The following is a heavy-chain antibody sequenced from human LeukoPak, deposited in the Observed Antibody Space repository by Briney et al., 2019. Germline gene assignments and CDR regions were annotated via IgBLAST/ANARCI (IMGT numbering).Heavy chain of an antibody. J-gene: IGHJ4*02. D-gene: IGHD3-10*01. Sequence: ASETLSLTCAVYGGSFSGYYWSWIRQPPGKGLEWIGEINHSGSTNYNPSLKSRVTISVDTPKNQFSLKLSSVTAADTAVYYCASYMVRGVIISDYWGQGTLVTVSS. CDR2: INHSGST. CDR3: ASYMVRGVIISDY. CDR1: GGSFSGYY. V-gene: IGHV4-34*01.